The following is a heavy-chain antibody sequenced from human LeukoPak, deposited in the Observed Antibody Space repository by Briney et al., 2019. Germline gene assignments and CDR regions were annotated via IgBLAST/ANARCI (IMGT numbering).Heavy chain of an antibody. CDR2: IIPIFGTA. J-gene: IGHJ4*02. CDR1: GDTFSSYA. D-gene: IGHD6-19*01. V-gene: IGHV1-69*05. CDR3: ARAYSSGWYMDFDY. Sequence: ASVKVSCEASGDTFSSYAISWVRQAPGQGLEWRGGIIPIFGTANYAQKFQGRVTITTDESTSTAYMELSTLRSEDTAVYYCARAYSSGWYMDFDYWGQGTLVTVSS.